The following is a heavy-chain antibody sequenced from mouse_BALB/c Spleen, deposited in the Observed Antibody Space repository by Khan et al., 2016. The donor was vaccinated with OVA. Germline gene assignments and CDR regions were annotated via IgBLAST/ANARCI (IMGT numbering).Heavy chain of an antibody. V-gene: IGHV2-3*01. D-gene: IGHD2-13*01. J-gene: IGHJ4*01. CDR3: AKWGDVYAVDY. Sequence: QMQLEESGPGLVAPSQSLSITCTVSGFSLTSYGVNWVHQPPGKGLEWLGVIWGDGSTNYHSALISRLSISKDNSKSQLFLKLNSLQTDDTATYYCAKWGDVYAVDYWGQGTSVTVSS. CDR1: GFSLTSYG. CDR2: IWGDGST.